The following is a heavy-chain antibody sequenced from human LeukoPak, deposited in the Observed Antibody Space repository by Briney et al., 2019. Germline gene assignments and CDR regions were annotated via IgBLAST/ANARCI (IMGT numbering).Heavy chain of an antibody. CDR3: ARRGGSGSRGDYYFDY. J-gene: IGHJ4*02. CDR2: VYYTGTT. V-gene: IGHV4-39*01. Sequence: SETLSLTCSVSGVSVKRSFFYWGWIRQSPGKGLEWIGNVYYTGTTFYNPSLKSRVTISMDTSKNQFSLNVTSVTAADTAVYYCARRGGSGSRGDYYFDYWGQGTLVTVSS. D-gene: IGHD3-10*01. CDR1: GVSVKRSFFY.